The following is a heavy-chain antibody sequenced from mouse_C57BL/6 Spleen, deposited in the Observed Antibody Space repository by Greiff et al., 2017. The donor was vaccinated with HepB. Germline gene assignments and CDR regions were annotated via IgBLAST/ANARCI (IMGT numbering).Heavy chain of an antibody. V-gene: IGHV1-64*01. J-gene: IGHJ4*01. CDR3: AGSPYYGSSGYAMDY. CDR1: GYTFTSYW. D-gene: IGHD1-1*01. CDR2: IHPNSGST. Sequence: VQLQQPGAELVKPGASVKLSCKASGYTFTSYWMHWVKQRPGQGLEWIGMIHPNSGSTNYNEKFKSKATLTVDKSSSTAYMQLSSLTSEDSAVTYCAGSPYYGSSGYAMDYWGQGTTVTVSS.